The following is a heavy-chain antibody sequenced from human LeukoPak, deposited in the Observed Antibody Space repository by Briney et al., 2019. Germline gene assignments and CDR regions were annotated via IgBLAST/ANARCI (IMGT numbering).Heavy chain of an antibody. Sequence: ASVKVSCKASGYTFTDCYMHWVRQAPGQGLEWMGWTNPNSGGTNFAQRFQGRVAMTRDTSISTAYLELGSLRSDDTAVYFCARARWQLVPYFDSWGQGTLVTVSS. V-gene: IGHV1-2*02. CDR3: ARARWQLVPYFDS. J-gene: IGHJ4*02. D-gene: IGHD6-6*01. CDR2: TNPNSGGT. CDR1: GYTFTDCY.